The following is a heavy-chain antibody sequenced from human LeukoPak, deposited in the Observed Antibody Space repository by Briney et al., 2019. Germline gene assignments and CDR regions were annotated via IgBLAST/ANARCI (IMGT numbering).Heavy chain of an antibody. Sequence: GASVKVSCKVSGYTLTELSMHWVRQAPGKGLEWMGGFDPEDGETIYAQKFQGRVTMTEDTSTDTAYMELSSLRPEDTAVYYCATDQLGFLEGMPYDYWGQGTLVTVSS. D-gene: IGHD3-3*01. CDR3: ATDQLGFLEGMPYDY. CDR2: FDPEDGET. J-gene: IGHJ4*02. V-gene: IGHV1-24*01. CDR1: GYTLTELS.